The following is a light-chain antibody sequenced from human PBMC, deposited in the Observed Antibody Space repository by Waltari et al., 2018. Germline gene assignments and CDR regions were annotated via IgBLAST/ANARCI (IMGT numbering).Light chain of an antibody. V-gene: IGKV1-6*01. Sequence: AVQVTQSPSSLSASVGDRVTITCRASQGIRNDLGWYQQKAGKAPKLLIYAASTLESGVPSRFSGSGSGTDFTLNISSLQPEDFATYYCLQDYTYPRTFGQGTKGEIK. CDR1: QGIRND. CDR2: AAS. CDR3: LQDYTYPRT. J-gene: IGKJ1*01.